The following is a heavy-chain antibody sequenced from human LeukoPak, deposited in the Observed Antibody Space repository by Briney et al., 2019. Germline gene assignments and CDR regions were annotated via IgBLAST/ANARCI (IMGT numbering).Heavy chain of an antibody. V-gene: IGHV3-21*01. J-gene: IGHJ5*02. D-gene: IGHD4-17*01. Sequence: SGGSLRLSCAASGFTFSSYTMNWVHQAPGKGLEWVSSIRSSSSYMDYADSVRGRFTISRDNAKNSLYLQMNSLRVEDTAVYYCARDPGDYGDYSNLFDPWGQGTLVTVSS. CDR1: GFTFSSYT. CDR2: IRSSSSYM. CDR3: ARDPGDYGDYSNLFDP.